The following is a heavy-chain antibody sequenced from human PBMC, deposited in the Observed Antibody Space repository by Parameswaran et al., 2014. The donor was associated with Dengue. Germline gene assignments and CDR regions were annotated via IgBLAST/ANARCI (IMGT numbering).Heavy chain of an antibody. J-gene: IGHJ2*01. CDR2: FHDGGNT. CDR3: ARSPWGLWYLDL. D-gene: IGHD3-16*01. CDR1: GGYSNRYH. V-gene: IGHV4-59*01. Sequence: ASETLSLTCSVSGGYSNRYHWSWIRQSPGKGLEWIAHFHDGGNTNFNPSLKSRVSISLDTSTNYLSLNLTSVTAADTALYYCARSPWGLWYLDLWGRGTLVTVSS.